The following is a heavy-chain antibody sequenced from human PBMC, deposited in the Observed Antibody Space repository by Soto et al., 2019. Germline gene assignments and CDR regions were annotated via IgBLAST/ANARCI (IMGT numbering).Heavy chain of an antibody. J-gene: IGHJ1*01. CDR2: ISAYNGNT. CDR1: GYTFTSYG. V-gene: IGHV1-18*01. D-gene: IGHD6-6*01. Sequence: QVQLVQSGAEVKKPGASVKVSCKASGYTFTSYGISWVRQAPGQGLEWMGWISAYNGNTNYAQKLQGRVTMTTDTSTSTAYMELRSLRSDDTAVYYCASTPLSAPPHEYFQHWGQGTLVNVSS. CDR3: ASTPLSAPPHEYFQH.